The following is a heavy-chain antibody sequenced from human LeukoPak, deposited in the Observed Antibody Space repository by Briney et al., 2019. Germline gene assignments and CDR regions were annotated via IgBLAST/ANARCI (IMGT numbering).Heavy chain of an antibody. CDR3: AREGRGYSYGSFDY. Sequence: SETMSLTCTVSGGSISSSSYYWGWIRQPPGKGLEWIGRIYTSGSTNYNPSLKSRVTMSVDTSKNQFSLKLSSVTAADTAVYYCAREGRGYSYGSFDYWGQGTLVTVSS. V-gene: IGHV4-39*07. D-gene: IGHD5-18*01. CDR1: GGSISSSSYY. J-gene: IGHJ4*02. CDR2: IYTSGST.